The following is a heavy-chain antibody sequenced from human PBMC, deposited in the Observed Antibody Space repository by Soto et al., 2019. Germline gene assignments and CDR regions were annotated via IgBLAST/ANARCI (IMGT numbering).Heavy chain of an antibody. J-gene: IGHJ4*02. CDR3: ARNSEHFDY. CDR1: GFTFSDYY. CDR2: ISSSARTK. D-gene: IGHD6-13*01. V-gene: IGHV3-11*01. Sequence: PGGSLRLSCAASGFTFSDYYMSWIRQAPGKGLEWVSYISSSARTKYYADSVKGRFTISRYNAKNSLYLQMNSLRTEDTAIYYCARNSEHFDYWGQGTLVTVSS.